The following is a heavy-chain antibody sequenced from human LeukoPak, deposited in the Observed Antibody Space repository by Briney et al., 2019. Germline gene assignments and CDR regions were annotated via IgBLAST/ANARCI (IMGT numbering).Heavy chain of an antibody. J-gene: IGHJ4*02. CDR1: GFTFSSYW. Sequence: GGSLRLSCAASGFTFSSYWMSWVRQAPGKGLEWVANIKQDGSEKYYVDSVKGRFTISRDNAKNSLYLQMNSLRAEDTAVYYCAREELRGSGSYYIRPFDYWGQGTLVTVSS. CDR2: IKQDGSEK. V-gene: IGHV3-7*01. CDR3: AREELRGSGSYYIRPFDY. D-gene: IGHD3-10*01.